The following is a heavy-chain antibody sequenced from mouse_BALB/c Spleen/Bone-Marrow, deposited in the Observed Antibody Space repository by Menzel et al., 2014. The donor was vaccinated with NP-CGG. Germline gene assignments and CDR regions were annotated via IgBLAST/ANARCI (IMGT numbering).Heavy chain of an antibody. V-gene: IGHV1-14*01. CDR1: GYTFTSYV. Sequence: VQLQQPGPELVKPGASVKMSCKASGYTFTSYVMHWVKQKPGQGLEWIGYINPYNDGTKYNEKFKGKATLTSDKSSSTAYTELSSLTSEDSAVYYCARWRYPYAMDYWGQGTSVTVSS. CDR3: ARWRYPYAMDY. D-gene: IGHD2-12*01. J-gene: IGHJ4*01. CDR2: INPYNDGT.